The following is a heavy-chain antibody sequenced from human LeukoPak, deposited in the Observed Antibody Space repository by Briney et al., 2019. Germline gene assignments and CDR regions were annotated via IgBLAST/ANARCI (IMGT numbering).Heavy chain of an antibody. CDR1: GGSFSGYY. D-gene: IGHD2-2*01. J-gene: IGHJ4*02. CDR3: AREMRYCSSTSCRNDYFDY. Sequence: SETLSLTCAVYGGSFSGYYWSWIRQPPGKGLEWIGEINHSGSTNYNPSLKSRVTISVDTSKNQFSLKLSSVTAADTAVYYCAREMRYCSSTSCRNDYFDYWGQGTLVTVSS. V-gene: IGHV4-34*01. CDR2: INHSGST.